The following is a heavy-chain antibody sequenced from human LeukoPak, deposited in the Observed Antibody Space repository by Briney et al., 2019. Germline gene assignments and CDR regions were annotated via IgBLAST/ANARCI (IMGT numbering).Heavy chain of an antibody. D-gene: IGHD5/OR15-5a*01. CDR1: DGSSSSSS. CDR3: AKSLASTTVYWWFDP. V-gene: IGHV4-59*08. J-gene: IGHJ5*02. Sequence: PSETLSLTCTVSDGSSSSSSWNWIRQSPDKGLEWIGYIYYSGSTKYNPSLESRVTISVDTSKNQISLKLGSVTAADTAIYYCAKSLASTTVYWWFDPWGQGSVVSVSS. CDR2: IYYSGST.